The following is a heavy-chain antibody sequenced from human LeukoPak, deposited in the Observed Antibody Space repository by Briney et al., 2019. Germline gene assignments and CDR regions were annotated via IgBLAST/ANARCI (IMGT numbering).Heavy chain of an antibody. CDR2: INHSGST. D-gene: IGHD3-10*01. CDR1: GGSFSGYY. J-gene: IGHJ4*02. CDR3: ARVRYYYGSGKYLGPFDY. Sequence: SETLSLTCAVYGGSFSGYYWSWIRQPPGKGLEWIGEINHSGSTNYNPSLKSRVTISVDTSKNQFSLKLSSVTAADTAVYYCARVRYYYGSGKYLGPFDYWGQGTLVTVSS. V-gene: IGHV4-34*01.